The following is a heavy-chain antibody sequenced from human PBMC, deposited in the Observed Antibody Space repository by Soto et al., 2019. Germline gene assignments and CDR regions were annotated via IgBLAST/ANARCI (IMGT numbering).Heavy chain of an antibody. V-gene: IGHV4-30-4*01. CDR3: ARGITMIGKAFDI. Sequence: PSETLSLTCTVSGGSISSGDYYWSWIRQPPGKGLEWIGYIYYSGSTYYNPSLKSRVTISVDTSKNQFSLKLSSVTAADTAVYYCARGITMIGKAFDIWGQGTMVT. CDR2: IYYSGST. J-gene: IGHJ3*02. D-gene: IGHD3-22*01. CDR1: GGSISSGDYY.